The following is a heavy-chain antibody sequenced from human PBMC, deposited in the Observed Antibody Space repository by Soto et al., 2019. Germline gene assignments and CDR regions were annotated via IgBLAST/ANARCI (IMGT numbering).Heavy chain of an antibody. D-gene: IGHD6-13*01. V-gene: IGHV3-66*01. CDR1: GFTVNNNY. CDR3: ARDLYSSGWLTGFDP. Sequence: LRLSCAASGFTVNNNYMSWVRQAPGKGLEWVSVIYSGGSTYYVDSVKGRFTMSRDNSKNTVYLQMNSLRAEDTAVYYCARDLYSSGWLTGFDPWGQGTLVTVSS. CDR2: IYSGGST. J-gene: IGHJ5*02.